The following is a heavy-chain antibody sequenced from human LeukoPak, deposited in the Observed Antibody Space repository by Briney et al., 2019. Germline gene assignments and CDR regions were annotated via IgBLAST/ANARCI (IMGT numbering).Heavy chain of an antibody. Sequence: PGGSLRLSCAASGFTFSSYGMHWVRQAPGKGLEWVAFIRYDGSNKYYADSVKGRFTISRDNSKNTLYLQMNSLRAEDTAVYYCAKDWAGGYFDWLLSPSFDYWGQGTLVTVSS. V-gene: IGHV3-30*02. D-gene: IGHD3-9*01. CDR1: GFTFSSYG. CDR2: IRYDGSNK. J-gene: IGHJ4*02. CDR3: AKDWAGGYFDWLLSPSFDY.